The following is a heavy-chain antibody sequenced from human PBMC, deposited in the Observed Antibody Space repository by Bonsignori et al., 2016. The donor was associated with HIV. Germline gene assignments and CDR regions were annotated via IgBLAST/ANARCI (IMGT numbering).Heavy chain of an antibody. CDR3: ARHGTYSSWYYSHFDY. D-gene: IGHD6-13*01. Sequence: WIRQPPGKGLEWIGSIYHSGSTYYNPSLKSRVTILVDTSKNQFSLKLSSVTAADTAVYYCARHGTYSSWYYSHFDYWGQGTLVTVSS. J-gene: IGHJ4*02. CDR2: IYHSGST. V-gene: IGHV4-38-2*01.